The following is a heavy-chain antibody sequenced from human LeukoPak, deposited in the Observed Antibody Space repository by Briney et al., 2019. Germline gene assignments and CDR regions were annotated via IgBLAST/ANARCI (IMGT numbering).Heavy chain of an antibody. V-gene: IGHV3-23*01. CDR1: GFTFSIYA. Sequence: GGSLRLSCAASGFTFSIYAMSWVRQAPGKGLEWVSGMSGSGGSTYYADSVKGRFTISRDNSKNSLYLQMNTLRAEDTAVYYCAKDREYSYVYDPFDIWGQGTLVIDSS. D-gene: IGHD3-16*01. CDR2: MSGSGGST. CDR3: AKDREYSYVYDPFDI. J-gene: IGHJ3*02.